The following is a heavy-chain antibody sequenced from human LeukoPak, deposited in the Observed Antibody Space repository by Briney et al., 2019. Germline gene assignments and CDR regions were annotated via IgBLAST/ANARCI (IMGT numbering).Heavy chain of an antibody. V-gene: IGHV1-24*01. D-gene: IGHD3-3*01. CDR1: GYTLTELS. J-gene: IGHJ4*02. CDR3: ARDRSAKSGSFDY. Sequence: ASVKVSCKVSGYTLTELSMHWVRQAPGRGLEWMGGFDPEDGETIYAQKFQGRVTMTEDTSTDTVHMELGSLRSEDTAIYYCARDRSAKSGSFDYWGQGTLVTVSS. CDR2: FDPEDGET.